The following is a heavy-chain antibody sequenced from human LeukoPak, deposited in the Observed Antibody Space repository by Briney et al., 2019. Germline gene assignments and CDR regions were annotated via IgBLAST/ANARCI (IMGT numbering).Heavy chain of an antibody. D-gene: IGHD3-10*01. Sequence: SETLSLTCTVSGGSISSDYWSWIRQPPGKGLGWIGYIYYSGSTNYNPSLKSRVTISVDTSKNQFSLKVSSVTAADTAVYYCARGDMVRGVDYWGQGTLVTVSS. V-gene: IGHV4-59*01. CDR3: ARGDMVRGVDY. CDR1: GGSISSDY. CDR2: IYYSGST. J-gene: IGHJ4*02.